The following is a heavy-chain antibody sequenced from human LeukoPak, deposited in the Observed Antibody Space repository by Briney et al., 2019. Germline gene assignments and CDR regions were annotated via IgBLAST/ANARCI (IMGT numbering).Heavy chain of an antibody. CDR3: ARGRNDNGGMFFDS. Sequence: SETLSLTCTVSGGSIRGYYWSWIRQAPGKGLEWIGFISYSAYTSYSPSLKSRVAISVDTSKSQFSLRLSSMTAADTAIYYCARGRNDNGGMFFDSWAQGTLVTVSS. CDR2: ISYSAYT. J-gene: IGHJ4*02. V-gene: IGHV4-59*01. D-gene: IGHD4-23*01. CDR1: GGSIRGYY.